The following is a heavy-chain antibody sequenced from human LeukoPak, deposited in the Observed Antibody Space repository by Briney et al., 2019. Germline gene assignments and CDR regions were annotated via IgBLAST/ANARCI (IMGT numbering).Heavy chain of an antibody. D-gene: IGHD3-3*01. V-gene: IGHV3-49*03. Sequence: GRSLRLSCTASGFTFGDYAMSWFRQTPGKGLEWVGFIRSKAYGGTTEYAASVKGRFTISRDDSKSIAYLQMNSLKTEDTAVYYCTRVGYYDFWSGYYSSFDYWGQGTLVTVSS. CDR1: GFTFGDYA. J-gene: IGHJ4*02. CDR2: IRSKAYGGTT. CDR3: TRVGYYDFWSGYYSSFDY.